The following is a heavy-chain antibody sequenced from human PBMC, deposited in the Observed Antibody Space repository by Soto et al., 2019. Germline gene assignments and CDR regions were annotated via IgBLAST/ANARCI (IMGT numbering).Heavy chain of an antibody. V-gene: IGHV1-3*01. CDR3: ARDVWGSYPLGYYYYGMDV. D-gene: IGHD1-26*01. CDR2: INAGNGNT. CDR1: GYTFTSYA. Sequence: ASVKVSCKASGYTFTSYAMHWVRQAPGQRLEWMGWINAGNGNTKYSQKFQGRVTITRDTSASTAYMELSSLRSEDTAVYYCARDVWGSYPLGYYYYGMDVWGKGTTVTVSS. J-gene: IGHJ6*04.